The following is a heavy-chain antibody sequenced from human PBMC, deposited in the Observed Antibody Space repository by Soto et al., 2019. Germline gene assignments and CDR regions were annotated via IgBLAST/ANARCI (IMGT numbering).Heavy chain of an antibody. V-gene: IGHV2-5*02. CDR1: GFSLSSTRMA. CDR2: IYWDDDK. Sequence: QITLKESGPTLVKPTQTLTLTCTFSGFSLSSTRMAVGWIRQPPGKALEWLALIYWDDDKRSSPFLKSRLTITTDTAKIQVVLTMSNMDPVDTARYYCAHIVVAGLGYYFDYWGQGTLVTVSS. CDR3: AHIVVAGLGYYFDY. D-gene: IGHD6-19*01. J-gene: IGHJ4*02.